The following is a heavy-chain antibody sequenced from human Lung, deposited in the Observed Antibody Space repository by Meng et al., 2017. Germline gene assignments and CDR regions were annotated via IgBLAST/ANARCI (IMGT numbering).Heavy chain of an antibody. Sequence: GLCEHWWSLSLPGVFFCGSLSDDYCGWSLRHPGKMLEGIVESNHSVGTNYNQSLESRATISVDTSQNNLSLKLSSVTAADSAVYYCARGPTTMAHDFDYWGQGTLVTVSS. D-gene: IGHD4-11*01. CDR2: SNHSVGT. CDR3: ARGPTTMAHDFDY. CDR1: CGSLSDDY. V-gene: IGHV4-34*01. J-gene: IGHJ4*02.